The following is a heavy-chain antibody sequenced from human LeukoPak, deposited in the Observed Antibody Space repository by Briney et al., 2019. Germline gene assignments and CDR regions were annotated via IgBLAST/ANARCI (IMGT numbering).Heavy chain of an antibody. J-gene: IGHJ4*02. CDR3: ARASGYAFDC. Sequence: SETLSLTCAVYGGSFSGYYWSWIRQPPGKGLEWIGEINHSGSTNYNPSLKSRVTISVDTSKNQFSLKLSSVTAADTAVYYCARASGYAFDCWGQGTLVTVSS. D-gene: IGHD3-22*01. CDR2: INHSGST. CDR1: GGSFSGYY. V-gene: IGHV4-34*01.